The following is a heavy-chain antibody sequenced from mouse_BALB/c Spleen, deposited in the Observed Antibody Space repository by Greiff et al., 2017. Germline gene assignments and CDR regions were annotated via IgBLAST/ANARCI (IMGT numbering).Heavy chain of an antibody. J-gene: IGHJ4*01. CDR3: ARSGYYEDAMDY. CDR2: ISSGGST. CDR1: GFTFSSYA. V-gene: IGHV5-6-5*01. D-gene: IGHD2-3*01. Sequence: EVQGVESGGGLVKPGGSLKLSCAASGFTFSSYAMSWVRQTPEKRLEWVASISSGGSTYYPDSVKSRFTISRDNARNILYLQMSSLRSEDTAMYYCARSGYYEDAMDYWGQGTSVTVSS.